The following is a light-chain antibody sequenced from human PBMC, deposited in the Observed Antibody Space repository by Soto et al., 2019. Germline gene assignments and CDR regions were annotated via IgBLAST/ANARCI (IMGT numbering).Light chain of an antibody. CDR2: GAS. CDR3: QQRQYWPPIT. J-gene: IGKJ5*01. Sequence: EIVLTQSPGTLSLSPGERATLSCRAIQSVTSNYLAWYQQKPGQAPRLLIFGASIRDTGIPDRFSGSGSGTDFTLTISSLEPEDFAIYYCQQRQYWPPITFGQGTRLEIK. V-gene: IGKV3D-20*02. CDR1: QSVTSNY.